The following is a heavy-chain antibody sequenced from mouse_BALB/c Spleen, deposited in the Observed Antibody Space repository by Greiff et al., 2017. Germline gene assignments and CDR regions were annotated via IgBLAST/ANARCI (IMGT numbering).Heavy chain of an antibody. J-gene: IGHJ4*01. Sequence: EVKVVESGGGLVQPGGSLRLSCATSGFTFTDYYMSWVRQPPGKALEWLGFIRNKANGYTTEYSASVKGRFTISRDNSQSILYLQMNTLRAEDSATYYCARESLLFYAMDYWGQGTSVTVSS. CDR2: IRNKANGYTT. CDR1: GFTFTDYY. D-gene: IGHD2-10*01. V-gene: IGHV7-3*02. CDR3: ARESLLFYAMDY.